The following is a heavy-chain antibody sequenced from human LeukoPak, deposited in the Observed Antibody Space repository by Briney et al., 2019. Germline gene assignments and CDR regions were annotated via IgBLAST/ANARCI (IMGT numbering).Heavy chain of an antibody. J-gene: IGHJ4*02. V-gene: IGHV3-7*01. Sequence: TGGSLRLSCGASGFTLSSNWMTWVRQAPGRGLEWVASINQDGSVKYYVDSVKGRFTISRDNARNPLSLQMNSLGVEDTAVYFCARWGQTSGYYYVDNWGQGTLVTVSS. CDR1: GFTLSSNW. D-gene: IGHD5-12*01. CDR3: ARWGQTSGYYYVDN. CDR2: INQDGSVK.